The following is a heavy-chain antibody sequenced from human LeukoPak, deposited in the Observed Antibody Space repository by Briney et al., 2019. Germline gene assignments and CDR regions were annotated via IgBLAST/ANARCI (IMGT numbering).Heavy chain of an antibody. V-gene: IGHV4-59*12. CDR2: IYYSGST. Sequence: SETLSLTCTVSGGSMNDYYWSWIRQPPGKGLEWIGYIYYSGSTNYNPSFKSRVTISVDTSKNQFSLKLSSVTAADTAVYYCARDDDSSGYYSSSGFDYWGQGTLVTVSS. D-gene: IGHD3-22*01. CDR3: ARDDDSSGYYSSSGFDY. J-gene: IGHJ4*02. CDR1: GGSMNDYY.